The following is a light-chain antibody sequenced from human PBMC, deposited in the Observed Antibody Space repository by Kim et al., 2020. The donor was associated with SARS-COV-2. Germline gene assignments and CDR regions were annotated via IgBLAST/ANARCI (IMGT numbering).Light chain of an antibody. CDR1: TLSKQF. CDR2: KDV. V-gene: IGLV3-25*03. CDR3: QSAGSSGTL. J-gene: IGLJ7*01. Sequence: SYELTQPPSVSVSPGQTAKITCSGGTLSKQFAYWYQHKAGQAPILSISKDVERPSGIPERFSGSSSGTEVTLTISGVEAEDEADYYCQSAGSSGTLFGGGTQLTVL.